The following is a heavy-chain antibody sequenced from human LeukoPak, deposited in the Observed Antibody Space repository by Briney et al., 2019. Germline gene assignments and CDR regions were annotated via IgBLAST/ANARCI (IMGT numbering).Heavy chain of an antibody. V-gene: IGHV3-9*01. J-gene: IGHJ3*01. D-gene: IGHD1-26*01. CDR3: AKDRGGSSELGDAFDV. CDR1: GFTFDKYA. CDR2: ISYSSGSI. Sequence: SLRLSCAASGFTFDKYAMHWVRQAPGKGLEWVSGISYSSGSIGYVDSVKGRFTISRDNAKNSLYLQMNSLRVEDTALYYCAKDRGGSSELGDAFDVWGQGTMVRVSS.